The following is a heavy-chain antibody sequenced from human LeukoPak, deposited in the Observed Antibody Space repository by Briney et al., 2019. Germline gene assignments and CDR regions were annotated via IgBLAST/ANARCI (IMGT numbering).Heavy chain of an antibody. D-gene: IGHD2-2*01. CDR3: AGLDVVVPAARARKYYSGGMDV. Sequence: VASLRVSCEASGGTFSSYTISWVRQAPGQGLEWMSDIIPIFGTANYAQKFQGRVTITADKSTSTAYMELSSLRAEDTALYYCAGLDVVVPAARARKYYSGGMDVWGKGTTVTVSS. V-gene: IGHV1-69*06. CDR2: IIPIFGTA. J-gene: IGHJ6*04. CDR1: GGTFSSYT.